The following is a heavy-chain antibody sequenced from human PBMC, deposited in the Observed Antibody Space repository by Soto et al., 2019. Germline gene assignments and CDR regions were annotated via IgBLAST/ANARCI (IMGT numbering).Heavy chain of an antibody. J-gene: IGHJ3*02. CDR3: ARPGYYDSSGYYYRPDI. CDR1: GYSFTSYW. V-gene: IGHV5-10-1*01. Sequence: GESLKISCKGSGYSFTSYWISWVRQVPGKGLEWMGRIDPSDSYTNYSPSFQGHVTISADKSISTAYLQWSSLKASDTAMYYCARPGYYDSSGYYYRPDIWGQGTMVTVSS. CDR2: IDPSDSYT. D-gene: IGHD3-22*01.